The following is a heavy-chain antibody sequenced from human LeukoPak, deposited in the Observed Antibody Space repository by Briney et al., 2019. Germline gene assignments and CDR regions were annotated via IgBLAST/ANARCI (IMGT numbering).Heavy chain of an antibody. D-gene: IGHD3-22*01. CDR2: INHSGST. CDR1: GDSISSNSW. V-gene: IGHV4-4*02. Sequence: PSETLSLTCAVSGDSISSNSWWGWVRQPPGKGLEWIGEINHSGSTNYNPSLKSRVTISVDTSKNQFSLKLSSVTAADTAVYYCARVTMIVVVNWFDPWGQGTLVTVSS. CDR3: ARVTMIVVVNWFDP. J-gene: IGHJ5*02.